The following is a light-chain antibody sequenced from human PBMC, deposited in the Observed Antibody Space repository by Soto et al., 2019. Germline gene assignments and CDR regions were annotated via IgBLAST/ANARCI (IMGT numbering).Light chain of an antibody. V-gene: IGKV1-5*03. CDR1: QTISSW. CDR2: KAS. Sequence: DIQMTQSPSTLSGSVGDRVTITCRASQTISSWLAWYQQKPGKAPKLLIYKASTLKSGVPSRFSGSGSGTEFTLTISSLQPEDTATYYCQQYDNLPLTFGPGTKVEIK. CDR3: QQYDNLPLT. J-gene: IGKJ3*01.